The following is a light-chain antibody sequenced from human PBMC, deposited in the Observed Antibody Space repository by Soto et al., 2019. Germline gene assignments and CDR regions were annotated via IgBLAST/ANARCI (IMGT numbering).Light chain of an antibody. Sequence: QSALTQPASVSGSPGQSITISCTGTSSDVGGYNYVSWYQQHPGKAPTLMIYEVSYRPSGVSNRFSGSKSGNTASLTISGLQAEDEAGYYCSSLTSTNTLAFGGGTKLTVL. V-gene: IGLV2-14*01. CDR1: SSDVGGYNY. J-gene: IGLJ2*01. CDR3: SSLTSTNTLA. CDR2: EVS.